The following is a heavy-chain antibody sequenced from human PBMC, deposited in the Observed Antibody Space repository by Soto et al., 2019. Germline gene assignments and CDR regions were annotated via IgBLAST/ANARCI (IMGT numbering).Heavy chain of an antibody. CDR3: ARTQPSWTYYYYGMDV. J-gene: IGHJ6*02. D-gene: IGHD2-2*01. CDR1: GGSISSSSYY. CDR2: IYYSGST. Sequence: SETLSLTCTVSGGSISSSSYYWGWIRQPPGKGLEWIGSIYYSGSTYYNPSLKSRVTISVDTSKNQFSLKLSSVTAADTAVYYCARTQPSWTYYYYGMDVWGHGTTVTVSS. V-gene: IGHV4-39*01.